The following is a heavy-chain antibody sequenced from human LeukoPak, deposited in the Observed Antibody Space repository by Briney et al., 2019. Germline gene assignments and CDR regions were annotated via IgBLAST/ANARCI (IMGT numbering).Heavy chain of an antibody. CDR2: IYNSVST. CDR1: GGSISSYY. J-gene: IGHJ4*02. CDR3: ARKHDSGWYFDY. D-gene: IGHD6-19*01. V-gene: IGHV4-4*07. Sequence: SETLSLTCTVPGGSISSYYWSWIRQPAGKGLEWIGRIYNSVSTNYNPSLKSRVTMSADTSKNQFSLKLSSVTAADTAVYYCARKHDSGWYFDYWGQGTLVTVSS.